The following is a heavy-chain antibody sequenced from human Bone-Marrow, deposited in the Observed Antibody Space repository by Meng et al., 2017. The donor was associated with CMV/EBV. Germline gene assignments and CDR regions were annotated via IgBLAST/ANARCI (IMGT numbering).Heavy chain of an antibody. J-gene: IGHJ6*02. CDR1: GFTVSYNY. CDR2: LYSDGGT. V-gene: IGHV3-53*01. D-gene: IGHD2-2*01. Sequence: GESLKIPCAASGFTVSYNYMNWVRQSPGKGLEWVSILYSDGGTNYADSVKGRFTISRDNSKNTLYLQMDSLRVEDTAVYYCARENVPDAIDDTYGMDIWGRGTTVTVSS. CDR3: ARENVPDAIDDTYGMDI.